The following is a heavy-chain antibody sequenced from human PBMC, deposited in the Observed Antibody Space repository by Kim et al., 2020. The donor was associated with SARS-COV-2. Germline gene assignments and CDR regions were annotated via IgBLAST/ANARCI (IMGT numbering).Heavy chain of an antibody. Sequence: GRFTISRDNSKNTLYLQMNSLRAEDTAVYYCAKAREGRGATIYYYYMDVWGKGTTVTVSS. CDR3: AKAREGRGATIYYYYMDV. J-gene: IGHJ6*03. V-gene: IGHV3-23*01. D-gene: IGHD5-12*01.